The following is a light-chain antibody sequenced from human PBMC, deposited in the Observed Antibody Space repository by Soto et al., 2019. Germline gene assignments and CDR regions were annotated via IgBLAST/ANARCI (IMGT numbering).Light chain of an antibody. CDR2: DVS. Sequence: QSALTQPRSVSGSPGQSVTISCTGTRSDVGGYAYISWYQQHPGKVPKLIIYDVSKRPSGVPDRFSGSKSGNTASLTISGLQVEDEADYYCCSYAGSYTWVFGGGTKLTVL. J-gene: IGLJ3*02. CDR1: RSDVGGYAY. V-gene: IGLV2-11*01. CDR3: CSYAGSYTWV.